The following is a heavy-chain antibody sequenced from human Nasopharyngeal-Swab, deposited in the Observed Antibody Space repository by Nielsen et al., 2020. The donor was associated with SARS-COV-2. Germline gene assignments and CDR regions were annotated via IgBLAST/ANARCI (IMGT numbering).Heavy chain of an antibody. D-gene: IGHD6-13*01. J-gene: IGHJ6*02. CDR1: GDTFSNYA. CDR3: ARDREPASVGFFYYAMDV. Sequence: SVKVSYKASGDTFSNYAINWVRQAPGQGLEWMGGLIPIIGTPNYEQKFQGRVTITADKSTNTAYMELTGLRSDDTAIYYCARDREPASVGFFYYAMDVWGQGTSVTVSS. V-gene: IGHV1-69*06. CDR2: LIPIIGTP.